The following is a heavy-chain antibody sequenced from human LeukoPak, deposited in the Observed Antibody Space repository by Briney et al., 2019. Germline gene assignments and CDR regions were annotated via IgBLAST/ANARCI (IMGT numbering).Heavy chain of an antibody. CDR2: IIPIFGTA. J-gene: IGHJ4*02. D-gene: IGHD3-3*01. Sequence: SVKVSCKASGGTFSSYAISWVRQAPGQGLEWMGGIIPIFGTANYAQKFQGRVTITTDESTSTAYMEMSSLRSEDTAVYYCARDSLRFSTGDFDYWGQGTLVTVSS. CDR1: GGTFSSYA. V-gene: IGHV1-69*05. CDR3: ARDSLRFSTGDFDY.